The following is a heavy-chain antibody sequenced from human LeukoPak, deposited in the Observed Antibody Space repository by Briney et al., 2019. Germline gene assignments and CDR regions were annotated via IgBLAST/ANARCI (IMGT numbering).Heavy chain of an antibody. V-gene: IGHV1-18*01. D-gene: IGHD2-2*02. J-gene: IGHJ4*02. CDR2: ISVYNGNT. CDR1: GYTFSNFG. Sequence: ASVKVSCKASGYTFSNFGITWVRQAPGQGLEWMGWISVYNGNTNYAQNIQGRVTLTTDTSTSTAYMELRSLRSDDTALYYCARTYSSSSCYMVHWGQGTLVTVSS. CDR3: ARTYSSSSCYMVH.